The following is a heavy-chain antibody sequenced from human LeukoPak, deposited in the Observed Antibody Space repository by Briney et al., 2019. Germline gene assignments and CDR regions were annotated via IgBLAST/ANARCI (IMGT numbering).Heavy chain of an antibody. V-gene: IGHV4-4*02. J-gene: IGHJ4*02. Sequence: SETLSLTCAVSGGSISSSNWWSWVRQPPGKGLEWIGEIYHSGSTNYNPSLKSRVTISVDKSKNQFSLKLSSVTAADTAVYYCARGGNVWGSYRFYYFDYWGRGTLVTVSS. CDR2: IYHSGST. CDR3: ARGGNVWGSYRFYYFDY. D-gene: IGHD3-16*02. CDR1: GGSISSSNW.